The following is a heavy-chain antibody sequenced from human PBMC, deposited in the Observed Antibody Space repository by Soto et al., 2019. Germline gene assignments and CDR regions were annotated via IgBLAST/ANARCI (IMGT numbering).Heavy chain of an antibody. Sequence: QLQLQESGPGLVKPSATLSLTCTVSGGSISSGTYYWGWIRQPPGKGLEWIWSLYYTGRTYCSPSRKSRVTISVDTSKNHFSLNLTSVAAADTAVYYCARRLARGVIGWFDPWGQGTLVTVSS. J-gene: IGHJ5*02. CDR1: GGSISSGTYY. CDR2: LYYTGRT. CDR3: ARRLARGVIGWFDP. D-gene: IGHD3-10*01. V-gene: IGHV4-39*02.